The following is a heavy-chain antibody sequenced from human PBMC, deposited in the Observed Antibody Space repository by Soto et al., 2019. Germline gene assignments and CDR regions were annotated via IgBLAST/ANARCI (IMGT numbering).Heavy chain of an antibody. V-gene: IGHV3-30*18. Sequence: QVQLVESGGGVVQPGKSLRLSCAATGFIFRSYGVHWVLQAPGKGLEWVAVISHDGTNAYYADAVNGRFTISRDNAKNMVYLQMNSLRAEDTAVYYCAKQGIEVAGTDYFDYWGQGALVTVAS. CDR1: GFIFRSYG. CDR2: ISHDGTNA. J-gene: IGHJ4*02. CDR3: AKQGIEVAGTDYFDY. D-gene: IGHD6-19*01.